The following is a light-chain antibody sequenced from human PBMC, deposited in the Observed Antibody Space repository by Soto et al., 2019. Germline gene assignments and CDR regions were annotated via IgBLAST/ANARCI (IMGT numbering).Light chain of an antibody. Sequence: DIQMTQSPSSLSASVEDRVTITCRASQSISSYLNWYQQKPGKAPKLLIYAASSLQSAVPSRFSGSGSGTDFTLTISSLQPEDFATYYCQQSYSTPPWTFGQGTKVDIK. CDR2: AAS. CDR3: QQSYSTPPWT. V-gene: IGKV1-39*01. J-gene: IGKJ1*01. CDR1: QSISSY.